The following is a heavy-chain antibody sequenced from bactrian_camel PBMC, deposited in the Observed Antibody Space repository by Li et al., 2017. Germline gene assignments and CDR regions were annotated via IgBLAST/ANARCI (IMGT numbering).Heavy chain of an antibody. V-gene: IGHV3S26*01. CDR1: GSLARSLC. J-gene: IGHJ4*01. Sequence: HVQLVESGGGSVQAGGSLRLSCAAASGSLARSLCMAWSRQAPGKEREGVAAIDVDVDATTSYANSVKGRFTISKDNTQNTLYLQTNSLKTEDTAMYYCAQRTVNWGQGTQVTVS. CDR2: IDVDVDATT. CDR3: AQRTVN. D-gene: IGHD7*01.